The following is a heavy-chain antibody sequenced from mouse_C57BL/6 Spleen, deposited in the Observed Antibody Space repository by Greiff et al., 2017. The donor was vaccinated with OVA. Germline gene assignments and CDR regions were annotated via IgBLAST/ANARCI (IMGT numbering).Heavy chain of an antibody. J-gene: IGHJ2*01. D-gene: IGHD1-1*01. V-gene: IGHV1-26*01. Sequence: VQLQQSGPELVKPGASVKISCKASGYTFTDYYMNWVKQSHGKSLEWIGDINPNNGGTSYNQKFKGKATLTVDKSSSTAYMELRSLTSEDSAVYNCERCGIYYGSSFDYWGQGTTLTVSS. CDR1: GYTFTDYY. CDR2: INPNNGGT. CDR3: ERCGIYYGSSFDY.